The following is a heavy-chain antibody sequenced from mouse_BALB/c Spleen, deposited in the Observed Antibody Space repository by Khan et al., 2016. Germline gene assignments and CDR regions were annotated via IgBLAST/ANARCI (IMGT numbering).Heavy chain of an antibody. CDR3: ALTGTAFAY. Sequence: VQLQQSGAELVKPGASVKLSCTASGFNIKDTYMHWVKQRPEQGLAWIGRIDPANGNTKYDSKFQGKATITADTSSNTAYLQLSSLTSEDTAVYYCALTGTAFAYWGQGTLVTVSA. J-gene: IGHJ3*01. CDR2: IDPANGNT. V-gene: IGHV14-3*02. CDR1: GFNIKDTY. D-gene: IGHD4-1*01.